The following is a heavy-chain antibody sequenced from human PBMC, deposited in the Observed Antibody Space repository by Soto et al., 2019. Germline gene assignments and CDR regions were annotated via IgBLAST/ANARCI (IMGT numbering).Heavy chain of an antibody. CDR3: ARGGGVYYFDY. J-gene: IGHJ4*02. D-gene: IGHD2-8*02. V-gene: IGHV4-59*01. Sequence: SETLSLTCTVSGGSISSYYWSWIRQPPGKGLEWIGYIYYSGITDYNPSLKSRVTISVDTSKSQFSLKLTSVTAADTAVYYCARGGGVYYFDYWGQGTLVTVS. CDR1: GGSISSYY. CDR2: IYYSGIT.